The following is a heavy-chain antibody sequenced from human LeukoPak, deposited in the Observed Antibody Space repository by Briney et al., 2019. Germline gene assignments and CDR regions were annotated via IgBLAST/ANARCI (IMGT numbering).Heavy chain of an antibody. CDR3: ATAISGSYRYDAFDI. Sequence: ASVKVSCKASGYTFTDYYMQWVRQAPGQGLEWMRWINPNSGGTNYAQKFQGRVTMTRDTSISTAYMELSRLRSDDTAVYYCATAISGSYRYDAFDIWGQGTMVTVSS. D-gene: IGHD1-26*01. V-gene: IGHV1-2*02. CDR1: GYTFTDYY. CDR2: INPNSGGT. J-gene: IGHJ3*02.